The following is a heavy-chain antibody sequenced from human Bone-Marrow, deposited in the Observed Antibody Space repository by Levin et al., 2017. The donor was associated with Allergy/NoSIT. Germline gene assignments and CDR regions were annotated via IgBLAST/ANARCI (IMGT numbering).Heavy chain of an antibody. CDR2: IYFSGST. CDR1: GGSMTAGDYY. J-gene: IGHJ4*02. Sequence: SQTLSLTCTVYGGSMTAGDYYWRWVRQPPGKGLEWIGYIYFSGSTNYNPSLKSRLIISVDTSKNQFSLKLNSVTDADTAVYYCARVDYYDVLTGYCFDSWGQGTLVTVSS. V-gene: IGHV4-30-4*01. CDR3: ARVDYYDVLTGYCFDS. D-gene: IGHD3-9*01.